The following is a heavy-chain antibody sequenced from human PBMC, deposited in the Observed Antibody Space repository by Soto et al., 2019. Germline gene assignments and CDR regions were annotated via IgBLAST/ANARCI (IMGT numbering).Heavy chain of an antibody. D-gene: IGHD4-17*01. V-gene: IGHV1-2*02. CDR2: INPNSGGT. Sequence: QVQLVQSGAEVKKPGASVKVSCKASGYTFTGYYMHWVRQAPGQGLEWMGWINPNSGGTNYAQKFQGRVTITADESRSTAYMELSSLRSEDTAVYYCARVADYGDYYYDYYYGMDVWGQGTTVTVSS. J-gene: IGHJ6*02. CDR1: GYTFTGYY. CDR3: ARVADYGDYYYDYYYGMDV.